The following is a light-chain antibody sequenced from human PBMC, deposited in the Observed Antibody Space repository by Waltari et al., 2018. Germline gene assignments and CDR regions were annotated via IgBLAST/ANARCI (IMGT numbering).Light chain of an antibody. J-gene: IGLJ1*01. CDR1: SSDVGGYNY. Sequence: QSALTQPASVSGSPGQSITISCTGTSSDVGGYNYVSWYQQHPGKAPKLMIYDVSKRPSGVSSRFSGSKSGNTASLTISGLQAEDEADYYCSSYRSSSTYVFGTGTKVTVL. CDR2: DVS. V-gene: IGLV2-14*01. CDR3: SSYRSSSTYV.